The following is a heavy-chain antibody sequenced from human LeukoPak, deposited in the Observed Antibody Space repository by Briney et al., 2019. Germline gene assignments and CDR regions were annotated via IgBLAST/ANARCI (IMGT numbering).Heavy chain of an antibody. V-gene: IGHV4-34*01. CDR2: INHGGST. CDR1: GGSFSGYY. CDR3: ARGTTVTTIPDAFDI. Sequence: SETLSLTCAVYGGSFSGYYWSWIRQPPGKGLEWIGEINHGGSTNYNPSLKSRVTISVDTSKNQFSLKLSSVTAADTAVYYCARGTTVTTIPDAFDIWGQGTMVTVSS. D-gene: IGHD4-17*01. J-gene: IGHJ3*02.